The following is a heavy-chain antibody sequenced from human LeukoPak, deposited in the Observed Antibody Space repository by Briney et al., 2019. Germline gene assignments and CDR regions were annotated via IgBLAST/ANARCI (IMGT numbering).Heavy chain of an antibody. CDR2: IYYSGST. D-gene: IGHD7-27*01. Sequence: PSETLSLTCTVSGGSISSYYWSWIRQPPGKGLEWIGYIYYSGSTNYNPSLKSRVTISVDTSKNQFSLKLSSVTAADTAVYYCASLTGADWYFDPWGRGTLVTVSS. CDR1: GGSISSYY. V-gene: IGHV4-59*01. CDR3: ASLTGADWYFDP. J-gene: IGHJ2*01.